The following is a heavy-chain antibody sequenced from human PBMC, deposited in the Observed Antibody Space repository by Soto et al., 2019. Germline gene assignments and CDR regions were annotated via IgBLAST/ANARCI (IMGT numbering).Heavy chain of an antibody. CDR3: ARGGIEGVTWNWFDT. J-gene: IGHJ5*02. Sequence: EVQLVESGGGLVQPGGSLRLSCTASRFTFSSHDMHWVRQVTGKGLEWVSGIESDGDAKYLASVKGRFSISRENAKNSLHLQMNSLRVEDTAVYYCARGGIEGVTWNWFDTWGQGTLVTVSS. CDR1: RFTFSSHD. V-gene: IGHV3-13*01. CDR2: IESDGDA. D-gene: IGHD3-16*01.